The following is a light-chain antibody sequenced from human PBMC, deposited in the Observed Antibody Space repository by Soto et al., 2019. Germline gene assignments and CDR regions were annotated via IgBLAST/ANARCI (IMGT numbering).Light chain of an antibody. Sequence: EVVLTQSPDTLSLSPGERATLSCRASQSVSSSYLAWYQQKLGQAPTLLIYGASTRVTGIPDRFSGSGSGTDFTLTVSRLEPEDFAVFYCQQYGTSPPTFGQGTKLEMK. CDR3: QQYGTSPPT. CDR2: GAS. J-gene: IGKJ2*01. CDR1: QSVSSSY. V-gene: IGKV3-20*01.